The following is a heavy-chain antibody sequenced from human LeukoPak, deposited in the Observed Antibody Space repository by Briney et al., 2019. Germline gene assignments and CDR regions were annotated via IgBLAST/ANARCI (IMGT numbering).Heavy chain of an antibody. CDR3: AKLTSPYYYDSSGEGYNAFDI. CDR2: IRYDGSNK. V-gene: IGHV3-30*02. Sequence: GGSLRLSCAASGFTFSSYGMHWVRQAPGKGLEWVAFIRYDGSNKYYADSVKGRFTISRDNSKNTLYLQMNSLRAEDTAVYYCAKLTSPYYYDSSGEGYNAFDIWGQGTMVTVSS. CDR1: GFTFSSYG. J-gene: IGHJ3*02. D-gene: IGHD3-22*01.